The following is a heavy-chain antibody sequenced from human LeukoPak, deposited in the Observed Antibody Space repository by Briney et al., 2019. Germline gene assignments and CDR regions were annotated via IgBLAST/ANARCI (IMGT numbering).Heavy chain of an antibody. Sequence: GGSLRLSCAASGFTFSSYGMHWVRQAPGKGLEWVAVIWYDGSNKYYADSVKGRVTISRDKSKNTLYLQMNSLRAEDTAVYYCARAANHDYGDYVLVWGLDYWGQGTLVTVSS. CDR3: ARAANHDYGDYVLVWGLDY. CDR2: IWYDGSNK. J-gene: IGHJ4*02. D-gene: IGHD4-17*01. V-gene: IGHV3-33*01. CDR1: GFTFSSYG.